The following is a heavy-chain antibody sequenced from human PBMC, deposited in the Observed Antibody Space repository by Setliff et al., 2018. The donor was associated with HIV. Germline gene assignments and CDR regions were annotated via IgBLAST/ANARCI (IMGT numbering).Heavy chain of an antibody. J-gene: IGHJ4*02. CDR1: GFNFKTYG. CDR3: VRGSGYYYFDN. Sequence: GSLRLSCAASGFNFKTYGMTWVRQAPGKGLDWVAHIGSSNHGIHYTASVKGRFTISRDNAKNMLYLQMNSLSADDTAVYYCVRGSGYYYFDNWGQGALVTVSS. V-gene: IGHV3-48*01. D-gene: IGHD3-22*01. CDR2: IGSSNHGI.